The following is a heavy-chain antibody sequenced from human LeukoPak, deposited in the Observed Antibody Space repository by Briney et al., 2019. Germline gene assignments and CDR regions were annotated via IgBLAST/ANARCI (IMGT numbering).Heavy chain of an antibody. V-gene: IGHV1-69*05. CDR2: IIPIFGTA. CDR1: GGTFSSYA. CDR3: ALSRLGEPGGMDV. Sequence: GASVKVSCKASGGTFSSYAISWVRQAPGHGLEWMGGIIPIFGTANYAQKLQGRVTMTTDTSTSTAYMELRSLRSDDTAVYYCALSRLGEPGGMDVWGQGTTVTVSS. D-gene: IGHD3-10*01. J-gene: IGHJ6*02.